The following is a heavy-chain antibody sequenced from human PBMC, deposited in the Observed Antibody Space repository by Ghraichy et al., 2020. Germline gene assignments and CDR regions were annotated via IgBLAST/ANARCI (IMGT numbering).Heavy chain of an antibody. CDR1: GFTLISYE. Sequence: GGSLRLSCAASGFTLISYEMDWVRQAPGKGLEWVSHISSSSSTIYYADPVKGRFTVSRDNVKNSLYLQMNSLRADDTAVYYCARASLYGWFDPWGQGTLGTVSS. J-gene: IGHJ5*02. CDR2: ISSSSSTI. CDR3: ARASLYGWFDP. D-gene: IGHD3-16*01. V-gene: IGHV3-48*03.